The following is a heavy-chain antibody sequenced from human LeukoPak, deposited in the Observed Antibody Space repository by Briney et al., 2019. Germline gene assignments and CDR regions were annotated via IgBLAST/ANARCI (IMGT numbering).Heavy chain of an antibody. D-gene: IGHD5-18*01. J-gene: IGHJ4*02. CDR2: INHSGST. V-gene: IGHV4-34*03. CDR3: QRGYSYGSFDY. CDR1: GGSFSGYY. Sequence: PSETLSLTCAVYGGSFSGYYWSWIRQPPGEGLEWIGEINHSGSTNYNPSLKSRVTISVDTSKNQFSLKLSSVTAADTAVYYCQRGYSYGSFDYWGQGTLVTVSS.